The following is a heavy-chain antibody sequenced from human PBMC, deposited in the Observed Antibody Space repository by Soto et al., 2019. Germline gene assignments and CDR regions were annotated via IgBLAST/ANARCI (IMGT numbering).Heavy chain of an antibody. V-gene: IGHV3-15*01. CDR3: TSLYYGH. D-gene: IGHD3-16*02. CDR2: IKSKTDGGTT. CDR1: EFTFTYAW. J-gene: IGHJ4*02. Sequence: EVQLVESGGDLVKPGGSLRLSCAASEFTFTYAWMSWVRQAPGKGLEWVGRIKSKTDGGTTDYAAPVKGRFPISRDESQNTLYLQMNSLKTEDTAVYYCTSLYYGHWGQGTLVTVSS.